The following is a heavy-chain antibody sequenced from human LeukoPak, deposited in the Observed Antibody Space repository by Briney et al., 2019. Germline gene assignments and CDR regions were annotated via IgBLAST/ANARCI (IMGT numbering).Heavy chain of an antibody. CDR3: ARGRGGYALYYYYYMDV. CDR2: INHSGST. J-gene: IGHJ6*03. Sequence: PSETLSLTCAVYGGSFSGYYWSWTRQPPGKGLEWIGEINHSGSTNYNPSLKSRVTISVDTSKNQFSLKLSSVTAADTAVYYCARGRGGYALYYYYYMDVWGKGTTVTVSS. D-gene: IGHD5-12*01. V-gene: IGHV4-34*01. CDR1: GGSFSGYY.